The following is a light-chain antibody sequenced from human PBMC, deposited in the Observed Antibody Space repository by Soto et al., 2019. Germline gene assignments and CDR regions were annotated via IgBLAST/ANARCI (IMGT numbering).Light chain of an antibody. V-gene: IGLV2-23*02. CDR3: CSYAGISTFYV. J-gene: IGLJ1*01. CDR1: SSDVGSYNL. Sequence: ALTQPASVSGSPGQSITISCTGTSSDVGSYNLVSWYQQHPGKAPKLMIYGVNKRPSGVSNRFSGSKSGNTASLTISGLQAEDEADYYCCSYAGISTFYVFGTGTKVT. CDR2: GVN.